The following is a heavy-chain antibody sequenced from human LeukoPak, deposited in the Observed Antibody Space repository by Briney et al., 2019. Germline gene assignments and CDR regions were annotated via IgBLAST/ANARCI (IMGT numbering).Heavy chain of an antibody. CDR3: AREGYSSSWSNWFDP. Sequence: ASMKGSCKASGYTFTGYYMHWVRQAPGQGLEWMGWINPNSGGTNYAQKFQGRVTMTRDTSISTAYMELSRLRSDDTAVYYCAREGYSSSWSNWFDPWGQGTLVTVSS. D-gene: IGHD6-13*01. J-gene: IGHJ5*02. V-gene: IGHV1-2*02. CDR2: INPNSGGT. CDR1: GYTFTGYY.